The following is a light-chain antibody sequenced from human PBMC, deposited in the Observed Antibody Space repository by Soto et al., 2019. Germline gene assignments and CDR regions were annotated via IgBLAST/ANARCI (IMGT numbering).Light chain of an antibody. Sequence: QTVVTQEPSFSVSPGRTVTLTCGLSSGSVSTSYYPSWYQLTPGQAPRTLIYSTNTRSSGVPNRFSGSILENKAALTITGAQADDESDYYCVLYMGTGISVFGVGTQLTVL. V-gene: IGLV8-61*01. CDR3: VLYMGTGISV. CDR1: SGSVSTSYY. CDR2: STN. J-gene: IGLJ3*02.